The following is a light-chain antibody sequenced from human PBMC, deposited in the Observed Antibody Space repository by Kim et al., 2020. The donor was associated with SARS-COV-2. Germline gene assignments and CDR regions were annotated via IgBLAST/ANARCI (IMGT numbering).Light chain of an antibody. CDR1: QDISNY. J-gene: IGKJ4*01. Sequence: DIQMTQSPSSLSASVGDRVTITCRASQDISNYLAWFQQKPGKASKSLIYAASSLQSGVPSKFSGSGSGTDFTLTISSLQPEDFATYYCQQYNVYPLTFGGGTKVDIK. CDR3: QQYNVYPLT. CDR2: AAS. V-gene: IGKV1-16*02.